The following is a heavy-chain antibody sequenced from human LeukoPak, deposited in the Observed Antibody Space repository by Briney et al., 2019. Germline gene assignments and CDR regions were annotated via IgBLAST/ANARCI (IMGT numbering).Heavy chain of an antibody. D-gene: IGHD2-15*01. CDR3: ARTSHCSGGSCYPPFFDY. Sequence: SETLSLTCTVSGGSISTSSYYWGWVRQPPGKGLEWIGNIFYSGSTYYSPSLKSRVTISLDTSRNQFSLKLSSVTAADTAVYYCARTSHCSGGSCYPPFFDYWGQGTLVTVSS. CDR1: GGSISTSSYY. J-gene: IGHJ4*02. CDR2: IFYSGST. V-gene: IGHV4-39*07.